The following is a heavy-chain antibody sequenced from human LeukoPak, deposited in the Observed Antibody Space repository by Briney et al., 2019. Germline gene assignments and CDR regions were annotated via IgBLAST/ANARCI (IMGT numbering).Heavy chain of an antibody. CDR2: ISPNSGGT. J-gene: IGHJ1*01. CDR1: GYTFTSHG. CDR3: ARDHDYEGLKGNY. V-gene: IGHV1-2*02. Sequence: GASVKVSCKASGYTFTSHGISWVRQAPGQGLEWMGWISPNSGGTNYAQKFQGRVTMTSDTSLSAAYMELQNLRSEDTAIYYCARDHDYEGLKGNYWGRGTMVIV. D-gene: IGHD1-7*01.